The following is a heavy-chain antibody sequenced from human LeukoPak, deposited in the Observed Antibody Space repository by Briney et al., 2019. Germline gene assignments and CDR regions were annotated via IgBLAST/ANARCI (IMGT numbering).Heavy chain of an antibody. CDR1: GGSISSSSYY. CDR2: IYYSGST. J-gene: IGHJ4*02. CDR3: ARDGGESGCSGGSCFGY. Sequence: PSETLSLTCTVSGGSISSSSYYWGWIRQPPGKGLEWIGSIYYSGSTYYNPSLKSRVTISVDTSKNQFSLKLSSVTAADTAVYYCARDGGESGCSGGSCFGYWGQGTLVTVSS. D-gene: IGHD2-15*01. V-gene: IGHV4-39*07.